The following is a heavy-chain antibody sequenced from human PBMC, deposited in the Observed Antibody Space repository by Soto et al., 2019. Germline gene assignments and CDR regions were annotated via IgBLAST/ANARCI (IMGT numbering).Heavy chain of an antibody. CDR3: ARAPRIVGSSTTYWYFDL. CDR1: GGSISSYY. CDR2: IFYSGST. J-gene: IGHJ2*01. Sequence: SETLSLTCTVSGGSISSYYWSWIRQSPGKGLEWIGYIFYSGSTNYNPSLESRVTISVDTSKNQFSLKLTSVTAADTAVYYCARAPRIVGSSTTYWYFDLWGRGTLVTVSS. D-gene: IGHD1-26*01. V-gene: IGHV4-59*01.